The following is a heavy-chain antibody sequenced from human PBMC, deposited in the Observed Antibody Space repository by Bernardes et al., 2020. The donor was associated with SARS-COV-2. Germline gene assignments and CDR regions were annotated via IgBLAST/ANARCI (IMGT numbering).Heavy chain of an antibody. CDR3: ASPRFGY. J-gene: IGHJ4*02. Sequence: GGSLRLSCAASGFTFRTYWMTWVRQAPGKGLEWVATMKEDGPEEYYVDSVKGRFTISRDNAKSSLSLQMNSLRVEDTAVYFCASPRFGYWGQGTVVTVSS. CDR1: GFTFRTYW. V-gene: IGHV3-7*01. D-gene: IGHD3-16*01. CDR2: MKEDGPEE.